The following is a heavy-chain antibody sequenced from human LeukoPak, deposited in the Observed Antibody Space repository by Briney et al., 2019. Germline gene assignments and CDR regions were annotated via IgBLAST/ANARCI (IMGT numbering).Heavy chain of an antibody. CDR1: GFTFDDYA. CDR2: ISWNSGSI. D-gene: IGHD3-22*01. J-gene: IGHJ4*02. V-gene: IGHV3-9*01. Sequence: GGSLRLSCAASGFTFDDYAMHWVRQAPGKGLEWVSGISWNSGSIGYADSVKGRFTISRDNAKNSLYLQMNGLRAEDTALYYCAKDMPSSGLLIGDIDYWGQGTLVTVSS. CDR3: AKDMPSSGLLIGDIDY.